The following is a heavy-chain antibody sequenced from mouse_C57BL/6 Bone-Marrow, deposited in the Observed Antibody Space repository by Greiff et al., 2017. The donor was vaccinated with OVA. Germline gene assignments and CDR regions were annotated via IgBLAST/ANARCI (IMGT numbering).Heavy chain of an antibody. CDR3: ARHGLTPYFDY. D-gene: IGHD4-1*01. CDR2: ISNGGGST. V-gene: IGHV5-12*01. Sequence: EVKVVESGGGLVQPGGSLKLSCAASGFTFSDYYMYWVRQTPEKRLEWVAYISNGGGSTYYPDTVKGRFTISRDNAKNTLYLQMSRLKSEDTAMYYCARHGLTPYFDYWGQGTTLTVSS. J-gene: IGHJ2*01. CDR1: GFTFSDYY.